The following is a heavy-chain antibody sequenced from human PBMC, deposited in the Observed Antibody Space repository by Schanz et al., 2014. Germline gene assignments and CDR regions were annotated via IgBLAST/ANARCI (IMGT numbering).Heavy chain of an antibody. CDR2: ISGSGGDT. J-gene: IGHJ2*01. CDR3: ARLGKSNWGEGDYWYFDL. CDR1: GFTFSSYA. Sequence: EVQLLESGGGLVQPGGSLRLSCAASGFTFSSYAMSWVRQAPGKGLEWVSAISGSGGDTYYADSVQGRFTISRDNAKNSLYLQVNSLRAEDTAVYYCARLGKSNWGEGDYWYFDLWGRGTLVTVSS. V-gene: IGHV3-23*01. D-gene: IGHD7-27*01.